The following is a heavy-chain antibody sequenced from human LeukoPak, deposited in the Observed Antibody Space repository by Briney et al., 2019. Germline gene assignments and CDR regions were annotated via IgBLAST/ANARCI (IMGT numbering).Heavy chain of an antibody. CDR1: GYSFTSYW. D-gene: IGHD1-14*01. Sequence: GESLKISCKGSGYSFTSYWIGWVRQMPGKGLEWMGIIYPGDSDTRYSPSFQGQVTISADKSISTAYLQWSSLKASDTAMYYCARGGYPYSPPEYYFDYWGQGTLVTVSS. CDR3: ARGGYPYSPPEYYFDY. V-gene: IGHV5-51*01. CDR2: IYPGDSDT. J-gene: IGHJ4*02.